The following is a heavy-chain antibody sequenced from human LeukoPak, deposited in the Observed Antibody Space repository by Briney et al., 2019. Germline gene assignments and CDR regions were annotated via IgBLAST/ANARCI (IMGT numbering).Heavy chain of an antibody. CDR3: ARGLFRDAFDI. Sequence: SETLSLTCTVSGGSISSYYWSWIRQPPGKGLEWIGYIYYSGSTNYNPSLKSRVTISVDTSKNQFSLKLSSVTAADTAVYYCARGLFRDAFDIWGQGTIVSVSS. J-gene: IGHJ3*02. V-gene: IGHV4-59*01. CDR1: GGSISSYY. CDR2: IYYSGST.